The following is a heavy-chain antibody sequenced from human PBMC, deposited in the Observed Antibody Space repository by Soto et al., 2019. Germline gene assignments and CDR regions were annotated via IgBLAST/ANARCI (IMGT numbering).Heavy chain of an antibody. CDR1: GGSISTNS. V-gene: IGHV4-59*12. CDR3: ARGLRQWAMVRGVIGY. CDR2: IYYSGST. J-gene: IGHJ4*02. Sequence: SETLSLTCTISGGSISTNSRSWIRQPPGKGLEYIGYIYYSGSTNYTPSLKSRVTISVDTSKSQFSLKLSSVTAADTAVYYCARGLRQWAMVRGVIGYWGQGTLVTVS. D-gene: IGHD3-10*01.